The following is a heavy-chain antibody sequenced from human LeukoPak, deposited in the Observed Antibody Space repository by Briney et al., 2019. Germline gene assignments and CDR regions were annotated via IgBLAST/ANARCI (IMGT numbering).Heavy chain of an antibody. CDR2: IKQDGNEK. V-gene: IGHV3-7*01. J-gene: IGHJ4*02. CDR1: GFTFSSHW. CDR3: ASWGAYYYDSSGYYYFDY. D-gene: IGHD3-22*01. Sequence: PGGSLRLSCAVSGFTFSSHWMHWVRQAPGKGLEWVANIKQDGNEKYYVDSVKGRFTISRDNAKNSLYLQMNSLRTEDTAVYYCASWGAYYYDSSGYYYFDYWGQGTLVTVSS.